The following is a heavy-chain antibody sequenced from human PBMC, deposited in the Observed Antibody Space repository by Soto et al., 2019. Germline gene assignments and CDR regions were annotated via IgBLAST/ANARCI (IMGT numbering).Heavy chain of an antibody. J-gene: IGHJ6*02. CDR2: ISSTSITV. D-gene: IGHD6-19*01. Sequence: GGSLRLSCVASGFSFSDYSMTWMRQAPGGGLDFVAFISSTSITVYYADSVKGRFTISRDNAKNSLYLQMNSLRAEDTAVYYCAKDMSRIAVAGIVGEDYYGMDVWGQGTTVTVSS. CDR1: GFSFSDYS. CDR3: AKDMSRIAVAGIVGEDYYGMDV. V-gene: IGHV3-11*01.